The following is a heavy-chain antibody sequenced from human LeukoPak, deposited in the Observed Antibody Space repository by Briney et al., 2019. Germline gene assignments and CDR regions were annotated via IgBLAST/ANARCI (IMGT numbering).Heavy chain of an antibody. CDR1: GGSISSSSYY. V-gene: IGHV4-39*01. CDR2: IYYSGST. Sequence: SETLSLTCTVSGGSISSSSYYWGWIRQPPGKGLEWIGSIYYSGSTYYNPSLKSRVTISVDTSKNQFSLKLSSVTAADTAVYYCARAEIVVVLAAKFDPWGQGTLVTVSS. J-gene: IGHJ5*02. CDR3: ARAEIVVVLAAKFDP. D-gene: IGHD2-2*01.